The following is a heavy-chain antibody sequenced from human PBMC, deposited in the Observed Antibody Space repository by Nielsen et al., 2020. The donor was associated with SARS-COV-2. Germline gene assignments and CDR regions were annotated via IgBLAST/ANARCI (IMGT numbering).Heavy chain of an antibody. CDR2: IKQDGSEK. V-gene: IGHV3-7*01. J-gene: IGHJ4*02. Sequence: VRQAPGKGLEWVANIKQDGSEKYYVGSVKGRFTISRDNAKNSLYLQMNSLRAEDTAVYYCARDHRYDYVWGSYRFIVHWGQGTLVTVSS. D-gene: IGHD3-16*02. CDR3: ARDHRYDYVWGSYRFIVH.